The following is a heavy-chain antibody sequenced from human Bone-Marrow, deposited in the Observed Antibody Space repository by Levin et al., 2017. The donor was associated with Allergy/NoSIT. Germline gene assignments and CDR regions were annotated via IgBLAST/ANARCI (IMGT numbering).Heavy chain of an antibody. CDR3: ARVYCPHCSGANCYGPSDY. J-gene: IGHJ4*02. Sequence: PGGSLRLSCAASGFTFSNYGMHWVRQAPGKGLEWVAVIWFDGGNKHYADTVKGRVTISRDNSKNTLYLQMNSLRAEDTAVYFCARVYCPHCSGANCYGPSDYWGQGSLVTVSS. CDR2: IWFDGGNK. CDR1: GFTFSNYG. D-gene: IGHD2-15*01. V-gene: IGHV3-33*01.